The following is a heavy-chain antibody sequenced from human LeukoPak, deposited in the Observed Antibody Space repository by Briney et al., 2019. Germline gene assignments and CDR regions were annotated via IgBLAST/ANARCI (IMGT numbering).Heavy chain of an antibody. CDR1: GFTVSTDH. J-gene: IGHJ3*02. CDR2: IYTGGST. CDR3: ARDLGRYDSNQGPLDAFDI. Sequence: GGSLRLSCAASGFTVSTDHMSWVRQAPGRGLEWVSVIYTGGSTYYADSVKGRFTISRDNSKNTLYLQMNSLRAEDTAVYYCARDLGRYDSNQGPLDAFDIWGQGTMVTVSS. V-gene: IGHV3-53*01. D-gene: IGHD3-22*01.